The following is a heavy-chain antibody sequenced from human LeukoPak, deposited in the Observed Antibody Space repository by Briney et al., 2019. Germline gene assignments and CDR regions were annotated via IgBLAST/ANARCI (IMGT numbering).Heavy chain of an antibody. CDR3: ARGGYYYDSSGYYHDAFDI. CDR1: GFTFDDYG. Sequence: GGSLRLSCAASGFTFDDYGMSWVRQAPGKGLEWVSGINWNGGSTGYADSVKGRFTISRDNAKNSLYLQMNSLRAEDTALYCCARGGYYYDSSGYYHDAFDIWGQGTMVTVSS. CDR2: INWNGGST. V-gene: IGHV3-20*04. J-gene: IGHJ3*02. D-gene: IGHD3-22*01.